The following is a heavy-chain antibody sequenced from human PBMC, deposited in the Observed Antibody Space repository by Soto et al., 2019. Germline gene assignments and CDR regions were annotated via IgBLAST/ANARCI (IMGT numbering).Heavy chain of an antibody. CDR2: IYYSGST. CDR1: GGSVSSGSYY. Sequence: TSETLSLTCTVSGGSVSSGSYYWSWIRQPPGKGLEWIGYIYYSGSTNYNPSLKSRVTISVDTSKNQFSLKLSSVTAADTAVYYCARALEYVFVWGSYRSRDAFDISGQGTMVIVSS. J-gene: IGHJ3*02. D-gene: IGHD3-16*02. V-gene: IGHV4-61*01. CDR3: ARALEYVFVWGSYRSRDAFDI.